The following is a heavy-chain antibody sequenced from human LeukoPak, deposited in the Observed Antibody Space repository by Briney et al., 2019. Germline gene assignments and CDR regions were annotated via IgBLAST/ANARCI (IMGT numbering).Heavy chain of an antibody. CDR2: MDYSGSS. CDR3: ARLDFWSGYYLDY. CDR1: GGSISSSSYF. J-gene: IGHJ4*02. V-gene: IGHV4-39*01. D-gene: IGHD3-3*01. Sequence: SETLSLTCSVSGGSISSSSYFWGWIRQPPGKGLEWIGSMDYSGSSYYNPSLKSRVTISVGTSKNQFSLKLSSVTAADTAVFYCARLDFWSGYYLDYWGQGTLVTVSS.